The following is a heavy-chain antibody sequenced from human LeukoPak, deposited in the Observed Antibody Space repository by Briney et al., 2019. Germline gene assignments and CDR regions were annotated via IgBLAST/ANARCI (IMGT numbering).Heavy chain of an antibody. Sequence: ASVKVSCKASGYAFTSYGISWVRQAPGQGLEWMGWISAYNGNTNYAQKLQGRVTMTTDTSTSTAYMELRSLRSDDTAVYYCARDREDYLGEVFDYWGQGTLVTVSS. CDR3: ARDREDYLGEVFDY. CDR1: GYAFTSYG. CDR2: ISAYNGNT. D-gene: IGHD3-10*01. J-gene: IGHJ4*02. V-gene: IGHV1-18*01.